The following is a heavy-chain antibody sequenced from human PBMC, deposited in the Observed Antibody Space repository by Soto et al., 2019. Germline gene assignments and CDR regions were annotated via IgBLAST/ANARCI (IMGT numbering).Heavy chain of an antibody. Sequence: PSETLSLTCTVSGGSISSSSYYWGWIRQPPGKGLEWIGSIYYSGSTYYNPSLKSRVTISVDTSKNQFSLKLSSVTAADTAVYYCARTTAAAGFDYWGQGTLVTVSS. J-gene: IGHJ4*02. CDR3: ARTTAAAGFDY. D-gene: IGHD6-13*01. CDR2: IYYSGST. CDR1: GGSISSSSYY. V-gene: IGHV4-39*01.